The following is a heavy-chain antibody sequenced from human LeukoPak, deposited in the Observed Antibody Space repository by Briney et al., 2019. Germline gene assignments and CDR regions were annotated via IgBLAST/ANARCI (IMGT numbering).Heavy chain of an antibody. D-gene: IGHD6-13*01. J-gene: IGHJ4*02. V-gene: IGHV1-2*04. Sequence: GASVKVSCKASGGTFSSYAISWVRQAPGQGLEWMGWINPNSGGTNYAQKFQGWVTMTRDTSISTAYMELSRLRSDDTAVYYCARGSSSWVYFDYWGQGTLVTVSS. CDR1: GGTFSSYA. CDR2: INPNSGGT. CDR3: ARGSSSWVYFDY.